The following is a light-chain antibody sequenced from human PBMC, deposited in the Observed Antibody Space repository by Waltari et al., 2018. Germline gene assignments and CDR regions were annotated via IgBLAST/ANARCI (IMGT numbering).Light chain of an antibody. CDR3: QKYGTLPAT. CDR1: QSVRRF. CDR2: EET. Sequence: EIVLTQSPGTLSLSPGERATLSCRASQSVRRFLAWYQQKLGQAPRLLIYEETSRATGIPDRFSGSGFGTDFSLIISRLEPEEFAVYYCQKYGTLPATFGQGTKVEIK. V-gene: IGKV3-20*01. J-gene: IGKJ1*01.